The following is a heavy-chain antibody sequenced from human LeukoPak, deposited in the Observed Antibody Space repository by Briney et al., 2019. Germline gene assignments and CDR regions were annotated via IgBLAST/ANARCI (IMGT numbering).Heavy chain of an antibody. J-gene: IGHJ6*02. CDR1: GFTFSSYA. Sequence: QSGGSLRLSCAASGFTFSSYAMTWIRQAPGKGLEWVSGISGSGDNTYYADSVKGRVTISRDNSKNTLYLQMNSLRAEDTAVYYCAKDNNHYDSSGQPYYYYGMDVWGQGITVTVSS. CDR3: AKDNNHYDSSGQPYYYYGMDV. V-gene: IGHV3-23*01. CDR2: ISGSGDNT. D-gene: IGHD3-22*01.